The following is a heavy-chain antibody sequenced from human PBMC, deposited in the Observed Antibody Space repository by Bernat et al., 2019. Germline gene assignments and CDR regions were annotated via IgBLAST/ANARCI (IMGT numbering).Heavy chain of an antibody. J-gene: IGHJ4*02. CDR2: IWYDGSNK. CDR3: ARDLTYSSGWYVGGNFDY. D-gene: IGHD6-19*01. CDR1: GFTFSSYG. Sequence: VQLVESGGGVVQPGRSLRLSCAASGFTFSSYGMHWVRQAPCKGLEWVAVIWYDGSNKYYADSVKGRFTISRDNSKNTLYLKMNSLRAEDTAVYYCARDLTYSSGWYVGGNFDYWGQGTLVTVSS. V-gene: IGHV3-33*01.